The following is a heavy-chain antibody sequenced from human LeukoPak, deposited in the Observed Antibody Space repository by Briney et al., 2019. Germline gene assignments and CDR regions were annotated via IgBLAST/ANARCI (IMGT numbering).Heavy chain of an antibody. J-gene: IGHJ3*02. V-gene: IGHV4-59*08. CDR3: ARLYSSGWTHDALDI. Sequence: SETLSLTCTVSGGAISSYYWSWIRQPPGKGLEWIGYIYYSGSTNYNPSLKSRVTISVDTSKNQFSLKLSSVTAADTAVYYCARLYSSGWTHDALDIWGQGTMVTVSS. CDR1: GGAISSYY. CDR2: IYYSGST. D-gene: IGHD6-19*01.